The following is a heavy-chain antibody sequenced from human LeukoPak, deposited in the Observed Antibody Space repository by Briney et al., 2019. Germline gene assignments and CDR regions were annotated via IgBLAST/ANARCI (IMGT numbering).Heavy chain of an antibody. CDR2: ISAYNGNT. CDR1: GYTFTSYG. D-gene: IGHD3-3*01. J-gene: IGHJ3*02. CDR3: ARIYDFWSRGAFDI. Sequence: ASVKVSCKASGYTFTSYGISWVRQAPGQGLEWMGWISAYNGNTNYAQKLQGRVTMTTDTSTSTAYMELRSLRSDDTAVYYCARIYDFWSRGAFDIWGQGTMVTVSS. V-gene: IGHV1-18*01.